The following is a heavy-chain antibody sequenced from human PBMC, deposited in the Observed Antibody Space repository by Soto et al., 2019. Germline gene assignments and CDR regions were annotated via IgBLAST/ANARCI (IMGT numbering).Heavy chain of an antibody. CDR1: GFTFSTYA. Sequence: GGSLRLSCAASGFTFSTYAMNWVRQAPGRGLEWLSGISGSGDSTYYADSVKGRFTISRDNSKNTLYLQMNSLRAEDTALYYCTREGGQWVRGLIITFGYFDYWGQGALVTVSS. CDR3: TREGGQWVRGLIITFGYFDY. D-gene: IGHD3-10*01. CDR2: ISGSGDST. V-gene: IGHV3-23*01. J-gene: IGHJ4*02.